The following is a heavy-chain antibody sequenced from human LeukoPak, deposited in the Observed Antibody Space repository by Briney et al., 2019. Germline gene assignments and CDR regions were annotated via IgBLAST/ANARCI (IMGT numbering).Heavy chain of an antibody. CDR2: IRSKANSYAT. J-gene: IGHJ3*02. CDR3: TRRQGIAAAGTGDAFDI. D-gene: IGHD6-13*01. Sequence: PGGSLKLSCAASGFTFSGSAMHWVRQASGKGLEWVGRIRSKANSYATAYAASVKGRFTIPRDDSNNTAYLQMNSLKTEDTAVYYCTRRQGIAAAGTGDAFDIWGQGTMVTVSS. V-gene: IGHV3-73*01. CDR1: GFTFSGSA.